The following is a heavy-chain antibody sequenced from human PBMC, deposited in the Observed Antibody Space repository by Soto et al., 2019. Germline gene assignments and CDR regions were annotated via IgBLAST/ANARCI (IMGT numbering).Heavy chain of an antibody. D-gene: IGHD3-9*01. V-gene: IGHV4-39*01. Sequence: SETLSLTCTVSGGSISSSSYYWGWIRQPPGKGLEWIGSIYYSGSTYYNPSLKSRVTISVDTSKNQFSLKLSSVTAADTAMYYCARRTTGTKEAFDYWGQGTLVTVSS. CDR3: ARRTTGTKEAFDY. CDR1: GGSISSSSYY. CDR2: IYYSGST. J-gene: IGHJ4*02.